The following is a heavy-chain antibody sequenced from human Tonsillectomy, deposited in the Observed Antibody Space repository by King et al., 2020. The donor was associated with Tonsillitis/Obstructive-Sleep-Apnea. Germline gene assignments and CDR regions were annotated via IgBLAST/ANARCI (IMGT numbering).Heavy chain of an antibody. D-gene: IGHD6-19*01. CDR1: GVSLRTSGVG. J-gene: IGHJ4*02. CDR3: VHTWYTSTASGYFDN. V-gene: IGHV2-5*02. Sequence: TLKESGPTLVKPTETLTLTCSFSGVSLRTSGVGVGWIRQTPGRALEWLATIYWDDDKPYSPSLKSRLSITKDTSKNQVVLTVTNMDPVDTGTYYCVHTWYTSTASGYFDNWGPGTLVTVSS. CDR2: IYWDDDK.